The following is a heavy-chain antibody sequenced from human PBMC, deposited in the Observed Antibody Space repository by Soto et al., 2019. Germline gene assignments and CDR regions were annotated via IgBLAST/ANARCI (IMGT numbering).Heavy chain of an antibody. CDR3: ARYDYYGSGTFYNRLY. Sequence: PSETLSLTCTVSGGAIRSGDYYWSWIRQPPGKGLDWIGHISYSGSTHYNPSLKSRVTISVDTSKNQFSLRLSSVTAADTAVYYRARYDYYGSGTFYNRLYWGQGTRVTLSS. V-gene: IGHV4-30-4*08. D-gene: IGHD3-10*01. CDR2: ISYSGST. J-gene: IGHJ4*02. CDR1: GGAIRSGDYY.